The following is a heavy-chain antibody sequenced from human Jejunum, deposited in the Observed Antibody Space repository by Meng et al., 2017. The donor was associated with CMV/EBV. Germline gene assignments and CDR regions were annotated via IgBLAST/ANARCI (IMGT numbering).Heavy chain of an antibody. CDR2: ISGSSTYI. CDR1: GFTCTSYS. CDR3: ARAIDYGDPNWFDP. D-gene: IGHD4-17*01. V-gene: IGHV3-21*01. J-gene: IGHJ5*02. Sequence: SGFTCTSYSINWVRQAPGKGLEWLSYISGSSTYIYHADSVKGRFTISRDNAKNSVYLQMNSLRAEDTAVYYCARAIDYGDPNWFDPWGQGTLVTVSS.